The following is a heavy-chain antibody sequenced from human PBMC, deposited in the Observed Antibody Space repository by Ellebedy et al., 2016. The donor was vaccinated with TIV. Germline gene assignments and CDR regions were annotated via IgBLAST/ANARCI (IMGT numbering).Heavy chain of an antibody. Sequence: GGSLRLSXAASGFPFSTFDMSWVRQAPGKGLEWVSFMSGRDDVTVYAASVRGRFIISRDNSRNMLFLTLNSLRAEDTAVYYCVKGGWLDYWGQGDLVTVSS. J-gene: IGHJ4*02. CDR3: VKGGWLDY. CDR2: MSGRDDVT. V-gene: IGHV3-23*01. D-gene: IGHD6-19*01. CDR1: GFPFSTFD.